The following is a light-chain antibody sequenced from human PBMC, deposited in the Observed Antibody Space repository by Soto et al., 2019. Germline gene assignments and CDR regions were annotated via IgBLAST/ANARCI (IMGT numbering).Light chain of an antibody. V-gene: IGKV1-9*01. CDR2: DAS. CDR1: QGISSY. J-gene: IGKJ1*01. Sequence: DIQMTQSPSAMSASVGDRVTITCGASQGISSYLGWYQQKPGKAPKLLVYDASTLQSGVASRFSGSGSGTEFTLIISGLQPDDSATYYCQQYTNTNNPWMFGQGTKVDIK. CDR3: QQYTNTNNPWM.